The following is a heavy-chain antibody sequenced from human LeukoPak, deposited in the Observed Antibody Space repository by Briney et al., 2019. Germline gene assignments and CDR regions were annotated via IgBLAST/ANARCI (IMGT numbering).Heavy chain of an antibody. CDR2: ISAYNGNT. CDR1: GYTFSDNY. J-gene: IGHJ4*02. CDR3: ARARTMYYYDSSVD. D-gene: IGHD3-22*01. V-gene: IGHV1-18*04. Sequence: ASVRVSCKASGYTFSDNYIHWVRQAPGQGLEWMGWISAYNGNTNYAQKLQGRVTMTTDTSTSTAYMELRSLRSDDTAVYYCARARTMYYYDSSVDWGQGTLVTVSS.